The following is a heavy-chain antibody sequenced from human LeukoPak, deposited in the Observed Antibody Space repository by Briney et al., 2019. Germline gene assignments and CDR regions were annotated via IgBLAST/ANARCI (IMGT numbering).Heavy chain of an antibody. V-gene: IGHV4-39*01. D-gene: IGHD1-14*01. J-gene: IGHJ3*02. Sequence: PSETLSLTCTVSGGSISSGDYYWGWIRQPPGKGLEWIGSIYHSGSTYYNPSLKSRVTISVDTSKNQFSLKLSSVTAADTAVYYCARHHRVPDDAFDIWGQGTMVTVSS. CDR2: IYHSGST. CDR1: GGSISSGDYY. CDR3: ARHHRVPDDAFDI.